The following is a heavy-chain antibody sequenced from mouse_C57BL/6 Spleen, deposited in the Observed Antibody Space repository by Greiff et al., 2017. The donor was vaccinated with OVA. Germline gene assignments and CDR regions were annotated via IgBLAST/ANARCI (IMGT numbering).Heavy chain of an antibody. V-gene: IGHV1-39*01. Sequence: VQLQQSGPELVKPGASVKISCKASGYSFTDYYMNWVKQSPGQSLEWIGVINPNYGTTRYNPKFKGKATLTVDKSSRTAYMQLNSLTSEDSAVYYGALDDCDGHYAFDYWGQGTSVTVSS. CDR2: INPNYGTT. J-gene: IGHJ4*01. CDR1: GYSFTDYY. CDR3: ALDDCDGHYAFDY. D-gene: IGHD1-1*01.